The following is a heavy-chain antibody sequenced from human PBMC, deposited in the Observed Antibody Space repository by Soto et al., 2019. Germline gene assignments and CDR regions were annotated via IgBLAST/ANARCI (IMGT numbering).Heavy chain of an antibody. CDR3: ALALGPTTGLDY. J-gene: IGHJ4*02. CDR1: GASTVSHYH. Sequence: SETLSLTCSVSGASTVSHYHWTWIRHPPWKGLEWMGYIYNSGTTFYNPSLTSRLSISMDTSGNQFSLELRSVTAADTAVYYCALALGPTTGLDYWGQGTLVTVSS. V-gene: IGHV4-31*02. CDR2: IYNSGTT. D-gene: IGHD1-26*01.